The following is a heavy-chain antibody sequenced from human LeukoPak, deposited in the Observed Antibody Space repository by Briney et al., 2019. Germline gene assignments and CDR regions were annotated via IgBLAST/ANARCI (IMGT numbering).Heavy chain of an antibody. V-gene: IGHV3-30*04. CDR2: ISYDGSNK. Sequence: GGSLRLSCAASGFTFSSYAMHWVRQAPGKGLEWVAVISYDGSNKYYAGSVKGRFTISRDNSKNTLYLQMNSLRAEDTAVYYCVSHQGSFDYWGQGTLVTVSS. J-gene: IGHJ4*02. CDR1: GFTFSSYA. CDR3: VSHQGSFDY.